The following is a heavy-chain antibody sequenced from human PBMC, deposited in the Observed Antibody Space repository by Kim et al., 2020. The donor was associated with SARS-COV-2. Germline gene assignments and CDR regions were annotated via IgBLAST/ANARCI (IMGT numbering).Heavy chain of an antibody. CDR2: INHSGST. J-gene: IGHJ5*02. CDR3: ARTLDWFDP. D-gene: IGHD3-16*01. V-gene: IGHV4-34*01. CDR1: GGSFSGYY. Sequence: SETLSLTCAVYGGSFSGYYWSWIRQPPGKGLEWIGEINHSGSTNYNPSLKSRVTISVDTSKNQFSLKLSSVTAADTAVHYCARTLDWFDPWGQGTLVTVS.